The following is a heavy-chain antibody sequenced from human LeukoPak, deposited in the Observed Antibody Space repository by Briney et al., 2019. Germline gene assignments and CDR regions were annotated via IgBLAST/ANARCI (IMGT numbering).Heavy chain of an antibody. CDR1: GFTFSSYA. CDR2: ISGSGGST. V-gene: IGHV3-23*01. CDR3: AKAPTGFLEWLLFDY. Sequence: GGSLRLSCAASGFTFSSYAMSWVRQAPGKGLEGVSAISGSGGSTYYADSVKGRFTISRDNSKNTLYLQMNSLRAEDTAVYYCAKAPTGFLEWLLFDYWGQGTLVTVSS. D-gene: IGHD3-3*01. J-gene: IGHJ4*02.